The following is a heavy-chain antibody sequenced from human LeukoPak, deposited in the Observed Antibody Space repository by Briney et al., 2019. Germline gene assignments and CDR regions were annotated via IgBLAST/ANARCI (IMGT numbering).Heavy chain of an antibody. Sequence: GGSLRLSCAASGFIFDDYAMHWVRQAPGKGLEWVSGISWNSGSIGYADSVKGRFTISRDNAKNSLYLQMNSLRAEDTALYYCAKGCSGGNCYPDYWGQGTLVTVSS. D-gene: IGHD2-15*01. V-gene: IGHV3-9*01. J-gene: IGHJ4*02. CDR3: AKGCSGGNCYPDY. CDR1: GFIFDDYA. CDR2: ISWNSGSI.